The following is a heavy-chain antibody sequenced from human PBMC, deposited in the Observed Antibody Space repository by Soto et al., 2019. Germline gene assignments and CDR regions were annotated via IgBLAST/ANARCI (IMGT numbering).Heavy chain of an antibody. D-gene: IGHD2-8*02. CDR3: ARVLGVTGPNYYYGMDV. J-gene: IGHJ6*02. CDR1: GGSISSGGYY. Sequence: SETLSLTCTVSGGSISSGGYYWSWIRQHPGKGLERIGYIYYSGSTYYNPSLKSRVTISVDTSKNQFSLKLSSVTAADTAVYYCARVLGVTGPNYYYGMDVWGQGTTVTVSS. V-gene: IGHV4-31*03. CDR2: IYYSGST.